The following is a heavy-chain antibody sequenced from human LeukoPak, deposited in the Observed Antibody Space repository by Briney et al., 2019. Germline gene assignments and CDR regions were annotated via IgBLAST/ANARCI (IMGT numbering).Heavy chain of an antibody. V-gene: IGHV3-23*01. CDR1: GFTFSSYA. CDR3: AKGIAAALWGFDP. J-gene: IGHJ5*02. Sequence: GGSLRLSCAASGFTFSSYAMSWVRQAPGRGREWVSAISGSGGSTYYADSVKGRFTISRDNSKNTLYLQMNSQRAEDTAVYYCAKGIAAALWGFDPWGQGTLVTVSS. D-gene: IGHD6-13*01. CDR2: ISGSGGST.